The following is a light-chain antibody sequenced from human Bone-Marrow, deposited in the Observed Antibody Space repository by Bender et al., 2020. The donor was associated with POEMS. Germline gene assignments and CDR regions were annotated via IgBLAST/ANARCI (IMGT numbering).Light chain of an antibody. J-gene: IGLJ2*01. CDR2: INN. V-gene: IGLV1-47*02. CDR3: VTWDDSLRGPN. CDR1: SSNIGTNP. Sequence: QSVLTQPPSASGTPGQRVTISCSGSSSNIGTNPVNWYQQLPGTAPKLLIYINNQRPSGVPDRFSGSKSGTSASLAISGLRSEDEADYYCVTWDDSLRGPNFGGGTKLTVL.